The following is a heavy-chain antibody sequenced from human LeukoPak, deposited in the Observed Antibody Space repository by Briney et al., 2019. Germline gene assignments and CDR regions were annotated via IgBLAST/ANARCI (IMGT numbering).Heavy chain of an antibody. Sequence: ASVKVSGKVSGYTLTELSMHWVRQAPGKGLEWMGGFDPEDGETIYAQKFQGRVTMTEDTSTDTAYMELSSLRSEDTAVYYCATVTGRVYYYGSGSYVLAYWGQGTLVTVSS. CDR3: ATVTGRVYYYGSGSYVLAY. J-gene: IGHJ4*02. CDR2: FDPEDGET. V-gene: IGHV1-24*01. D-gene: IGHD3-10*01. CDR1: GYTLTELS.